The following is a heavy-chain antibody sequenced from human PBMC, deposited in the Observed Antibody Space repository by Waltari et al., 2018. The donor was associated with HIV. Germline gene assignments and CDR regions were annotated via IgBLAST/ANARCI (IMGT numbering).Heavy chain of an antibody. Sequence: VHLVESGGGWVQPGGSLRVSGTVSGLLSINARLGWVRQAPGKGLEWLGRIKSKNDGGTIDYAAPVKDRFTILRDDSKHTLYLEMSSLKIEDTGIYYCVTDAVAVPLDTAYWGQGTLVTVSS. CDR2: IKSKNDGGTI. D-gene: IGHD2-21*01. CDR3: VTDAVAVPLDTAY. J-gene: IGHJ4*02. CDR1: GLLSINAR. V-gene: IGHV3-15*01.